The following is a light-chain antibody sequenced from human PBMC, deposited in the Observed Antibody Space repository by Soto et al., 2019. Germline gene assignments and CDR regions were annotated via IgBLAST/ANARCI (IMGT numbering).Light chain of an antibody. J-gene: IGKJ4*01. CDR3: QRYNNWPLT. Sequence: EIVLTQSPGTLSLSPGDRATLSCRASQNLGSGYLAWYQQKPGQAPRILIYAASSRATGIPDRFSGSGSGTEFTLTINSLQSEDFAVYYCQRYNNWPLTFGGGTKVDIK. CDR1: QNLGSGY. CDR2: AAS. V-gene: IGKV3-20*01.